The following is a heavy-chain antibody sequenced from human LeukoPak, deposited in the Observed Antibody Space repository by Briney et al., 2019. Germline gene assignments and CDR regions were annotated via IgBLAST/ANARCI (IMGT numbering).Heavy chain of an antibody. D-gene: IGHD3-9*01. J-gene: IGHJ4*02. CDR2: ISAYNGNT. CDR3: AREGELRYFDWLFSYYFDY. V-gene: IGHV1-18*01. CDR1: GYTFTSYG. Sequence: ASVKVSFKASGYTFTSYGISWVRQAPGQGLEWMGWISAYNGNTNYAQKLQGRVTMTTDTSTSTAYMELRSLRSDDTAVYYCAREGELRYFDWLFSYYFDYWGQGTLVTVSS.